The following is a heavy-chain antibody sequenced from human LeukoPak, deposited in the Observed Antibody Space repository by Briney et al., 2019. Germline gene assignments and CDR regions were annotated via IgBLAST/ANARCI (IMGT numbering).Heavy chain of an antibody. J-gene: IGHJ6*02. Sequence: SETLSLTCTVSGGSNSSLYWSWIRHPPGKGLEWSGYIYYSGSTNYNPSLKSRATISVDTSKNQFSLKLNSVTAADTAVYYCARDYGGNSNYYYYGMNVWGQGTTVTVSS. CDR2: IYYSGST. CDR3: ARDYGGNSNYYYYGMNV. CDR1: GGSNSSLY. D-gene: IGHD4-23*01. V-gene: IGHV4-59*01.